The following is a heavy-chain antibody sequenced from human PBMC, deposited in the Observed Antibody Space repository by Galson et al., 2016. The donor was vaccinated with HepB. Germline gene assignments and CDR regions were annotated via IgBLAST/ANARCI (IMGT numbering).Heavy chain of an antibody. J-gene: IGHJ4*02. D-gene: IGHD2-21*02. CDR3: ASFHQMVVTVVYEFDY. CDR2: IQPDGSST. V-gene: IGHV3-74*01. CDR1: GFTFSSYG. Sequence: SLRLSCAASGFTFSSYGMNWVRQAPGKGLEWVSRIQPDGSSTSYADSVQGRFTMSRDNAKNTVYLQMSSLRAEDTAVYYCASFHQMVVTVVYEFDYWGRGTLVTVSS.